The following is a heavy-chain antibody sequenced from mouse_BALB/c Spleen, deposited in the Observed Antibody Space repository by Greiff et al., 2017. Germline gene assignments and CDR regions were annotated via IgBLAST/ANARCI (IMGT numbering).Heavy chain of an antibody. CDR1: GYTFSSYW. CDR3: ARGYGSSYVYYFDY. J-gene: IGHJ2*01. D-gene: IGHD1-1*01. V-gene: IGHV1-9*01. Sequence: QVHVKQSGAELMKPGASVKISCKATGYTFSSYWIEWVKQRPGHGLEWIGEILPGSGSTNYNEKFKGKATFTADTSSNTAYMQLSSLTSEDSAVYYCARGYGSSYVYYFDYWGQGTTLTVSS. CDR2: ILPGSGST.